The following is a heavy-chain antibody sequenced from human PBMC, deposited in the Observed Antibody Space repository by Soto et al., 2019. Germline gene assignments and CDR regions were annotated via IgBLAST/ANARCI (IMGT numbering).Heavy chain of an antibody. CDR3: ARQGRVWGQNWFDP. Sequence: QLQLQESGPGLVKPSETLSLTCTVSGGSISSSIYYWGWIRQPPGKGLEWIGSSYYSGSTYYNPSLKSPVTISVATSKNQFSLKLSSVTAADTAVYYCARQGRVWGQNWFDPWGQGTLVTVSS. CDR2: SYYSGST. V-gene: IGHV4-39*01. CDR1: GGSISSSIYY. D-gene: IGHD3-16*01. J-gene: IGHJ5*02.